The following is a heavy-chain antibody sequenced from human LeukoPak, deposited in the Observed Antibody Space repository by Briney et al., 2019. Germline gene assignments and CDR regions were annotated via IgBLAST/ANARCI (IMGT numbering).Heavy chain of an antibody. CDR2: INHSGST. V-gene: IGHV4-39*07. CDR3: ARERVRFWSGYYIDY. D-gene: IGHD3-3*01. J-gene: IGHJ4*02. CDR1: GGSISSSNYY. Sequence: SETLSLTCTVSGGSISSSNYYWGWIRQPPGKGLEWIGEINHSGSTNYNPSLKSRVTISVDTSKNQFSLKLSSVTAADTAVYYCARERVRFWSGYYIDYWGQGTLVTVSS.